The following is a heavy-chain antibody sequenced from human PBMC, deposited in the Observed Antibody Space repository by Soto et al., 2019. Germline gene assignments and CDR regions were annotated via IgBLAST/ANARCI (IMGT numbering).Heavy chain of an antibody. D-gene: IGHD2-15*01. CDR1: GFSFSNVW. V-gene: IGHV3-15*01. CDR3: TTYSTHTFCDGGPCYSVQTKIHDS. CDR2: IKTKSVGGTT. J-gene: IGHJ4*02. Sequence: EVQLVESGGGLVRPGGSLTLSCAASGFSFSNVWMSWVRQAPGKGLAWVGNIKTKSVGGTTVYTALVKSRLTISRDDSKDMMYLQINTLKTENTALYYFTTYSTHTFCDGGPCYSVQTKIHDSWGQVILVTVSS.